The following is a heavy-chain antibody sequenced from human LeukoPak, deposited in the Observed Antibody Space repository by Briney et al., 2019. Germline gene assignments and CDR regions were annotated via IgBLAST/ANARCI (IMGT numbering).Heavy chain of an antibody. CDR3: AREETVAGTEGAFDI. V-gene: IGHV3-30*04. Sequence: PGGSLRLSCAASGFTFSSYAMHWVRQAPGKGLEWVAVISYDGSNKYYADSGKGRFTISRDNSKNTLYLQMNSLRAEDTAVYYCAREETVAGTEGAFDIWGQGTMVTVSS. D-gene: IGHD6-19*01. CDR1: GFTFSSYA. CDR2: ISYDGSNK. J-gene: IGHJ3*02.